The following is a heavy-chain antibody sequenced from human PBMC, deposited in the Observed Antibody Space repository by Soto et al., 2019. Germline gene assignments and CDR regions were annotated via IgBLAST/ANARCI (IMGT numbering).Heavy chain of an antibody. J-gene: IGHJ6*02. CDR3: AREYYYDSSGPIGTYYYYYGMDV. V-gene: IGHV1-46*01. Sequence: QVQLVQSGAEVKKPGASVKVSCKASGYTFTSYYMHWVRQAPGQGLEWMGIINPSGGSTSYAQKFRGRVTMTRDTSTSTVYMELSSVRSDDTAVYYCAREYYYDSSGPIGTYYYYYGMDVWGQGTTVTVSS. D-gene: IGHD3-22*01. CDR1: GYTFTSYY. CDR2: INPSGGST.